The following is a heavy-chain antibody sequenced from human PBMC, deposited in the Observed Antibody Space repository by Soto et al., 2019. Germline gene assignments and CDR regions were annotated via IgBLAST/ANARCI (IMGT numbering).Heavy chain of an antibody. CDR2: IYYSGTI. Sequence: SETLSLTCAVSGGSFSSADYYWTWIRQPPGKGLEWIGYIYYSGTIYYNPSLKSRVTISVDTSKSQFSLKLTSVTAADTAVYYCASSDGHPGDFFYYNGMDVWGQGTTVTVS. D-gene: IGHD3-10*01. CDR3: ASSDGHPGDFFYYNGMDV. CDR1: GGSFSSADYY. V-gene: IGHV4-30-4*02. J-gene: IGHJ6*02.